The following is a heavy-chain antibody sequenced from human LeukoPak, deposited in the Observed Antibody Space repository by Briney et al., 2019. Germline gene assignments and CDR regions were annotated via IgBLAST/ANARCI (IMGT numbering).Heavy chain of an antibody. CDR2: ISSSSSTI. Sequence: PGGSLRLSCAASGFTFSSYSMNWVRQAPGKGLEWVSYISSSSSTIYYADSVKGRFTISRDNAKNSLYLQMNSLRAEDTAVYYCARTPLLWFGERGMDVWGQGTTVTVSS. J-gene: IGHJ6*02. CDR1: GFTFSSYS. CDR3: ARTPLLWFGERGMDV. D-gene: IGHD3-10*01. V-gene: IGHV3-48*04.